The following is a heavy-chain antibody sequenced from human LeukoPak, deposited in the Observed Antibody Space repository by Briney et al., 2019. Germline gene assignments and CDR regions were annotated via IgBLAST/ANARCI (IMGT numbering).Heavy chain of an antibody. CDR3: ARSFRGAVATIRGHYYYYYYMDV. V-gene: IGHV3-21*01. J-gene: IGHJ6*03. CDR2: ISSSSSYI. D-gene: IGHD3-10*01. CDR1: GFTFSSYS. Sequence: GGSLRLSCAASGFTFSSYSMNWVRQAPGKGLEWVSSISSSSSYIYYADSVKGRFTISRDNAKNSLYLQMNSLRAEDTAVYYCARSFRGAVATIRGHYYYYYYMDVWGKGTTVTVSS.